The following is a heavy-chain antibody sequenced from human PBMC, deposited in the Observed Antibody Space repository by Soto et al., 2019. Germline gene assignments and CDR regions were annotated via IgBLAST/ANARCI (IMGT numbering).Heavy chain of an antibody. CDR1: GYTFTSYG. J-gene: IGHJ6*02. CDR3: GRDPRYYYDSSGYYYEGYYYYGMDV. CDR2: ISAYNGNT. V-gene: IGHV1-18*01. D-gene: IGHD3-22*01. Sequence: ASVKVSCKASGYTFTSYGISWVRQAPGQGLEWMGWISAYNGNTNYAQKLQGWVTMTRDTSISTAYMELSRLRSDDTAVYYCGRDPRYYYDSSGYYYEGYYYYGMDVWGQGTTVTVSS.